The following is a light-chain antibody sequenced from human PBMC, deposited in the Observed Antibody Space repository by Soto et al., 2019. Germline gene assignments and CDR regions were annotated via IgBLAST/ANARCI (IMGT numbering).Light chain of an antibody. J-gene: IGKJ1*01. CDR1: QSVSSTY. Sequence: ERATLSCRASQSVSSTYLAWYQQKPGQAPRLLIFAASNRATGIPDRFSGSGSGTDFTLTISSLEPEDFALYYCQHYGSSPPWTFGHGTKVDI. V-gene: IGKV3-20*01. CDR3: QHYGSSPPWT. CDR2: AAS.